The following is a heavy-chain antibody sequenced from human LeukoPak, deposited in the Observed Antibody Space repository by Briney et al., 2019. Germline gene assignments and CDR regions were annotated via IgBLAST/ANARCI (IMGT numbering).Heavy chain of an antibody. Sequence: PGRSLRLSCAASGFTVSSNYMSWVRQAPGKGLEWVSVIYSGGSTYYADSVKGRFTISRDNSKNTLYLQMNSLRAEDTAVYYCARAPGDYGDFPFDYWGQGTLVTVSS. J-gene: IGHJ4*02. V-gene: IGHV3-66*01. CDR3: ARAPGDYGDFPFDY. CDR2: IYSGGST. D-gene: IGHD4-17*01. CDR1: GFTVSSNY.